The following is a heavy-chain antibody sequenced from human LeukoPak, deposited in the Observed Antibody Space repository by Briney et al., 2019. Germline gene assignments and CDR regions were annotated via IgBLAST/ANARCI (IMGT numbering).Heavy chain of an antibody. CDR3: ARGCSCGNCYSWYDP. V-gene: IGHV3-48*02. J-gene: IGHJ5*02. D-gene: IGHD2-15*01. Sequence: GGSLRLLYAACGFTFRHFYAHCVRQAPGKGLEWISYISSSTSTIYYADSVKGRFTISRDNAKNSLYLQMNSLRDEDTAVYYCARGCSCGNCYSWYDPRG. CDR1: GFTFRHFY. CDR2: ISSSTSTI.